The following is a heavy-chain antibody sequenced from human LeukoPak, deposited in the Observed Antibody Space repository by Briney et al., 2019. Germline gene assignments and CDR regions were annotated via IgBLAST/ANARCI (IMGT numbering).Heavy chain of an antibody. V-gene: IGHV1-8*01. Sequence: ASVKVSCKASGYTFTSYDINWVRQATGQGLEWMGWMNPNSGNTGYAQKFQGRVTMTRNTSISTAYMELSSLRSEDTAVYYRARPPRGGCSGGSCYSQRFWFDPWGQGTLVTVSS. CDR1: GYTFTSYD. D-gene: IGHD2-15*01. CDR2: MNPNSGNT. J-gene: IGHJ5*02. CDR3: ARPPRGGCSGGSCYSQRFWFDP.